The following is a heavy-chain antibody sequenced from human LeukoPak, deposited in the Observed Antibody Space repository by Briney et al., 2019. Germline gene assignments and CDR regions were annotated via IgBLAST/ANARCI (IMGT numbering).Heavy chain of an antibody. CDR2: IYYSGGT. CDR1: GGSISSYY. V-gene: IGHV4-59*08. D-gene: IGHD2-21*01. CDR3: ARLLGDWDYFDY. J-gene: IGHJ4*02. Sequence: SETLSLTCTVSGGSISSYYWSWIRQPPGKGLEWIGYIYYSGGTNYNPSLKSRVTISVDTSKNQFSLKLSSVTAADTAVYYCARLLGDWDYFDYWGQGTLVTVSS.